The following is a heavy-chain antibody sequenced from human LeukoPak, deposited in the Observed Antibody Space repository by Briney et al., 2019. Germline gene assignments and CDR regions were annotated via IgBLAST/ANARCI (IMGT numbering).Heavy chain of an antibody. CDR3: AREQQHWRIPRLDP. Sequence: ASVKVSCKTSGYTFSGYYMHWVRQAPGQGLEWVGCINPNSGGTNYAQKFQGRVTMTRDTSISTAYMELSSLRSDDTAIYYCAREQQHWRIPRLDPWGQGTLVTVSS. V-gene: IGHV1-2*02. D-gene: IGHD1/OR15-1a*01. CDR1: GYTFSGYY. CDR2: INPNSGGT. J-gene: IGHJ5*02.